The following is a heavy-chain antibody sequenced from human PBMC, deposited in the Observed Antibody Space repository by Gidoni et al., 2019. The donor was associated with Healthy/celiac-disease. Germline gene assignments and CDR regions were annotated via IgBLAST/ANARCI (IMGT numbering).Heavy chain of an antibody. D-gene: IGHD2-15*01. CDR1: GFTGSSNY. V-gene: IGHV3-53*04. J-gene: IGHJ4*02. Sequence: EVQPVASGGGLVQPGGSLRLSCASSGFTGSSNYMSWVRQAPGKGLEWVSVICSGGSTYYADSVKGRFTISRHNSKNTLYLQMNSLRAEDTAVYYCARLGSALVGLPFDYWGQGTLVTVSS. CDR3: ARLGSALVGLPFDY. CDR2: ICSGGST.